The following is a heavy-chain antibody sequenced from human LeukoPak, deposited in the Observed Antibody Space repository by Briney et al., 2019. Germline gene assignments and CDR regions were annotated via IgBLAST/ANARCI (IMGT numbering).Heavy chain of an antibody. CDR2: INHSGNT. Sequence: PSETLSLTCAVYGGSFSGYYWSWIRQPPGKGLEWIGEINHSGNTNYNPSLKSRVTISVDTSKNQFSLKLSSLTAADTAVYYCAFSSGWPGFDNWGQGTLVTVSS. V-gene: IGHV4-34*01. CDR3: AFSSGWPGFDN. J-gene: IGHJ4*02. D-gene: IGHD6-19*01. CDR1: GGSFSGYY.